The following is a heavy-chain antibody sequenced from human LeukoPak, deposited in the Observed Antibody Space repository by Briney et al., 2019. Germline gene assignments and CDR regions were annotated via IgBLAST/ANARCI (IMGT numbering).Heavy chain of an antibody. Sequence: ASVKVSCKASGYTFTGYYMHWVRQAPGQGLEWMGRINPNSGGTNYAQKFQGRVTMTRDTSISTAYMELSRLRSDDTAVYYCAREEVDYGDWYYGMDVWGQGTTVTVPS. D-gene: IGHD4-17*01. CDR1: GYTFTGYY. CDR2: INPNSGGT. V-gene: IGHV1-2*06. J-gene: IGHJ6*02. CDR3: AREEVDYGDWYYGMDV.